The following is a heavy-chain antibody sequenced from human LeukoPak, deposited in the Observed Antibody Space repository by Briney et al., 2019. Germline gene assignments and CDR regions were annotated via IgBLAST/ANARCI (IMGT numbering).Heavy chain of an antibody. CDR2: INPNSGVT. Sequence: GASVKVSCKASGYTFTGHYLHWVRQAPGQGLEWMGWINPNSGVTSYAQRFQGRVAVTRDTSIDTAYMEPSMLRSDDTAVYYCARGGRPTATIAAHPWGQGTLVTVSS. D-gene: IGHD6-6*01. CDR1: GYTFTGHY. CDR3: ARGGRPTATIAAHP. J-gene: IGHJ4*02. V-gene: IGHV1-2*02.